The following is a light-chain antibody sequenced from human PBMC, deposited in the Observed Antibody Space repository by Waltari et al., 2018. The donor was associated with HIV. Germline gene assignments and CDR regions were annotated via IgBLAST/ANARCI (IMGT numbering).Light chain of an antibody. CDR3: ASLSNSVTLVV. CDR2: DVK. Sequence: QSDLSQPASVSGSPGQSVTISCNGTNSDIGASDYVSWYQKFPDRAPRLLIYDVKKRPSGISSRFSGSKAANTASLTISGLQPEDEADLYCASLSNSVTLVVFGGGTHLTVL. V-gene: IGLV2-14*01. CDR1: NSDIGASDY. J-gene: IGLJ2*01.